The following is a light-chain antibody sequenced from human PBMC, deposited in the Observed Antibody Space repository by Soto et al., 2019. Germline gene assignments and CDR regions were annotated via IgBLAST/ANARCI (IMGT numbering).Light chain of an antibody. V-gene: IGLV2-14*01. CDR1: SSDIGGYDY. CDR3: SAYTTTSTLI. Sequence: QSALAQPASVSGSPGQSVTISCTGTSSDIGGYDYVSWYQQHPGTAPKLILYEVNNRPSGVSNRFSGSKSGNTASLIIPGLQTEDEADYYCSAYTTTSTLIFGTGTKVTVL. J-gene: IGLJ1*01. CDR2: EVN.